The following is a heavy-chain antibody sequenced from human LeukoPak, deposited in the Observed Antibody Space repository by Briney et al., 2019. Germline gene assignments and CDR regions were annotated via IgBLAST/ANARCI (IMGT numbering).Heavy chain of an antibody. J-gene: IGHJ4*02. Sequence: GGSLRLSCAASGFTFDDYAMHWVRQAPGKGLEWVSGISGSGGSTYYADSVKGRFTISRDNSKNTLYLQMNSLRAEDTAVYYCANAGSGITGNPSNGDYWGQGTLVTVSS. CDR2: ISGSGGST. CDR3: ANAGSGITGNPSNGDY. CDR1: GFTFDDYA. D-gene: IGHD1-20*01. V-gene: IGHV3-23*01.